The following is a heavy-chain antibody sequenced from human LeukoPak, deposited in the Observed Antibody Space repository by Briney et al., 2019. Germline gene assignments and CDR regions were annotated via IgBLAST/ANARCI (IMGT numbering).Heavy chain of an antibody. CDR2: IHTSGSST. CDR3: ARMDMDTAMVTNYLDH. D-gene: IGHD5-18*01. Sequence: ASVKISCNASGYTFTISYIHWKRHPPGQGLEWMGVIHTSGSSTTYAQKFQGRVTMTKDTSTSTVYIELNTLRSDDTAVYYCARMDMDTAMVTNYLDHWGQGTLLIVSS. CDR1: GYTFTISY. V-gene: IGHV1-46*01. J-gene: IGHJ4*02.